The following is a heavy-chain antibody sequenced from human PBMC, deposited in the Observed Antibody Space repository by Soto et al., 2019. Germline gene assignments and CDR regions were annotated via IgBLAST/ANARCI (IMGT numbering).Heavy chain of an antibody. CDR2: ISGSGGST. Sequence: PGGCLRLSCAASGFTFSSYAMSWVRQAPGKGLEWVSAISGSGGSTYYADSVKGRFTISRDNSKNTLYLQMNSLRAEDTAVYYCAKDPSSMTTVSFFYFDYWGQGTLVTVSS. CDR3: AKDPSSMTTVSFFYFDY. J-gene: IGHJ4*02. CDR1: GFTFSSYA. D-gene: IGHD4-17*01. V-gene: IGHV3-23*01.